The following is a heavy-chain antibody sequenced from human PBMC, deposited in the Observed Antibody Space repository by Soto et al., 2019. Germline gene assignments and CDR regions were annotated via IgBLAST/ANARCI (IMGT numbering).Heavy chain of an antibody. D-gene: IGHD3-22*01. V-gene: IGHV3-48*03. CDR2: ISSSGTTT. CDR1: GFTFSTSE. Sequence: GGSLRLSCAASGFTFSTSEMSWVRQAPGKGLEWVSHISSSGTTTYYADSVKGRFTISRDNANHSLYLQMNSLRVADTAVYYCARWEVVTGLDYWGQGTLVTVSS. CDR3: ARWEVVTGLDY. J-gene: IGHJ4*02.